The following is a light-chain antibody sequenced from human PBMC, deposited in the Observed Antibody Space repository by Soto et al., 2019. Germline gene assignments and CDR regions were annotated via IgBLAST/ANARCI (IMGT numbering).Light chain of an antibody. CDR1: QNVRDSY. J-gene: IGKJ1*01. V-gene: IGKV3-20*01. CDR2: DTS. Sequence: EIVLTQSPGTLSLSPGERATLSCRASQNVRDSYLAWYQQKPGQAPSLLLYDTSTRATGVPDRFSGSGSGTDFALTISRVEPEYFALYFCQQYGSSPGTFGQGTKVEI. CDR3: QQYGSSPGT.